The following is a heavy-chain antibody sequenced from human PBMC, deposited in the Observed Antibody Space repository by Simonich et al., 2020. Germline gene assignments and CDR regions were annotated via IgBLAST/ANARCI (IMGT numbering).Heavy chain of an antibody. J-gene: IGHJ6*03. CDR3: ARGGRYCSSTSCYYYYYYMDV. CDR1: GGSISSYY. Sequence: QVQLQESGPGLVKPSETLSLTCTVSGGSISSYYWSWIRQPPGKGLEWIGYIYYSGSTNYNPSLKSRVTISVDTSKNQFSLKLSSGTAADTAVYYCARGGRYCSSTSCYYYYYYMDVWGKGTTVTVSS. D-gene: IGHD2-2*01. V-gene: IGHV4-59*12. CDR2: IYYSGST.